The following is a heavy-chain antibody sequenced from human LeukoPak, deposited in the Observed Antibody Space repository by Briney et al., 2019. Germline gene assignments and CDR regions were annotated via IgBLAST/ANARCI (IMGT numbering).Heavy chain of an antibody. D-gene: IGHD3-3*01. V-gene: IGHV3-7*01. CDR1: GFTFSSYW. CDR3: ARDRPAFLEWLLSYYYYMDV. J-gene: IGHJ6*03. Sequence: GGSLRLSCAASGFTFSSYWMSWVRQAPGKGLEWVANIKQDGSEKYYVDSVKGRFTISRDNAKNSLYLQMNSLRAEDTAVYYCARDRPAFLEWLLSYYYYMDVWGKGTTVTVSS. CDR2: IKQDGSEK.